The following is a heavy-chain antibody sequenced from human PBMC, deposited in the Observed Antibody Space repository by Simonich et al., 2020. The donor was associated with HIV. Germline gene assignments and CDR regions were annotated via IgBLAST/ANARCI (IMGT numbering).Heavy chain of an antibody. D-gene: IGHD6-6*01. Sequence: QVQLQESGPGLMRPSETLSLTCAVSGYSISSGYLWGWIRRPPGQGLEWIGTIYHSGRTYYNRPLKSRVTISVDTSKTQCSRKLILLTAADTAVYYCARGLAARLSHFDYWGQGTLVTVSS. V-gene: IGHV4-38-2*01. CDR3: ARGLAARLSHFDY. J-gene: IGHJ4*02. CDR1: GYSISSGYL. CDR2: IYHSGRT.